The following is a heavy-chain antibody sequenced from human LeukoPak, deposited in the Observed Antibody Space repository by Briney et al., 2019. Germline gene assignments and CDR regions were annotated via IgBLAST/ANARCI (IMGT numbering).Heavy chain of an antibody. J-gene: IGHJ5*02. V-gene: IGHV4-59*08. CDR1: GGSISNYY. CDR3: ARYCSTTTCYSPWFDP. CDR2: IYYTGST. D-gene: IGHD2-2*01. Sequence: SETLSLTCTVSGGSISNYYWSWIRQPPGKGLELIGYIYYTGSTNYNPSLKSRVTISVDTSKNQFSLKLTSVTAADTAVYYCARYCSTTTCYSPWFDPWGQGTLVTVSS.